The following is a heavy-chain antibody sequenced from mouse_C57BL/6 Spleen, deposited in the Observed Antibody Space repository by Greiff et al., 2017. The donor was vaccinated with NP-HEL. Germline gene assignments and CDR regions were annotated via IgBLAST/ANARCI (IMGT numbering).Heavy chain of an antibody. D-gene: IGHD3-2*02. V-gene: IGHV1-78*01. CDR2: IYPRDGST. Sequence: VKVVESDAELVKPGASVKISCKVSGYTFTDHTIHWMKQRPEQGLEWIGYIYPRDGSTKYNEKFKGKATLTADKSSSTAYMQLNSLTSEDSAVYFCARSRQLRLQGLAYWGQGTLVTVSA. CDR3: ARSRQLRLQGLAY. J-gene: IGHJ3*01. CDR1: GYTFTDHT.